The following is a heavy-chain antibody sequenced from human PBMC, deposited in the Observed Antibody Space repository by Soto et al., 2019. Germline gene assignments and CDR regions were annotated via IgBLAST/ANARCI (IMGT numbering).Heavy chain of an antibody. CDR1: GDSMSTYY. D-gene: IGHD6-6*01. Sequence: SETLSLTCTVSGDSMSTYYWGWIRQPPGKALEWIGFIYYSGTANYNHSLKSRVTISVDTSKRQFSLKLTSVTAADTAVYYCARESWPSSSSSGWFDPWGHGTLVTVSS. CDR3: ARESWPSSSSSGWFDP. J-gene: IGHJ5*02. V-gene: IGHV4-59*01. CDR2: IYYSGTA.